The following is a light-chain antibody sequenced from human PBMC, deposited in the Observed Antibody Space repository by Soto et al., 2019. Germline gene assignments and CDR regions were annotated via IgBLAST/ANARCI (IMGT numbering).Light chain of an antibody. J-gene: IGLJ2*01. CDR2: DVS. CDR3: CSYAGSLVV. Sequence: QSALTQPRSVSGSPGQSVTISCTGTSIDVGTYNYVSWYQRHPGKAPKLMIYDVSKRPSGVPDRFSGSKSGNTASLTISGLQAEDEADYYCCSYAGSLVVFGGGTKLTVL. V-gene: IGLV2-11*01. CDR1: SIDVGTYNY.